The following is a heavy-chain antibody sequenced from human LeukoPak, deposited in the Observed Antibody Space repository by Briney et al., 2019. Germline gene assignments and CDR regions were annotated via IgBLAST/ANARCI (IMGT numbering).Heavy chain of an antibody. CDR2: INPNSGNT. V-gene: IGHV1-8*02. J-gene: IGHJ4*02. CDR3: ARGDDSSTILDY. D-gene: IGHD3-22*01. CDR1: GYTFTSYG. Sequence: ASVKVSCKASGYTFTSYGISWVRQAPGQGLEWMGWINPNSGNTGYAQKFQGRVTMTRNTSIRTAYMELSSLRSEDTAVYYCARGDDSSTILDYWGQGTLVTVSS.